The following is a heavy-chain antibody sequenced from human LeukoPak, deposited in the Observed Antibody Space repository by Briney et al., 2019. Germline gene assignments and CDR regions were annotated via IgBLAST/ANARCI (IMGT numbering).Heavy chain of an antibody. D-gene: IGHD6-19*01. CDR2: IHTTGST. CDR3: VRGRGWLCDS. V-gene: IGHV4-59*11. Sequence: SETLSLSCTVSGTSISDHYWIWIRQPPGKGLEWVGFIHTTGSTGYNPSLQSRVSISVDTSKSQVSLKLGSVTAADTAVYFCVRGRGWLCDSWGQGTLLTVTS. J-gene: IGHJ4*02. CDR1: GTSISDHY.